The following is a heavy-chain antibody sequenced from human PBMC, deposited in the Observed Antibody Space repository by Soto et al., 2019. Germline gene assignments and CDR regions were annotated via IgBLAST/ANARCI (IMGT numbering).Heavy chain of an antibody. CDR1: GGSISSTSYH. V-gene: IGHV4-39*01. Sequence: QLQLQESGPGLVKPSETLSLTCTVSGGSISSTSYHWGWIRQPPGKGLEWIATIYYSGGTYYNPSLKGRATISVDTCKDQFSLRLSSVTAADTAVYYCARHFYPFLTDTSWFEPWGQGTLVSVSS. CDR3: ARHFYPFLTDTSWFEP. D-gene: IGHD3-9*01. CDR2: IYYSGGT. J-gene: IGHJ5*02.